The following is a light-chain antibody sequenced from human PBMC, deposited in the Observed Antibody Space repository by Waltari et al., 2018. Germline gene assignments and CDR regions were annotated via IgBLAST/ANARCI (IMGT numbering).Light chain of an antibody. J-gene: IGLJ1*01. CDR3: AAWDDSLNGRYV. CDR1: SSNIGSNT. V-gene: IGLV1-44*01. CDR2: SNN. Sequence: QSVLTQPPSASGTPGQRVTISCSGSSSNIGSNTVNWYQQLPGPTPKLLIYSNNQRPPGVPDRFSVSKSGTSASLAISGLQSEDEADYYCAAWDDSLNGRYVFGTGTKVTVL.